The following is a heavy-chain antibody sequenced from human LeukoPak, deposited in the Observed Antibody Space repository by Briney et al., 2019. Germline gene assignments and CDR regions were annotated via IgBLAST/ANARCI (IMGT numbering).Heavy chain of an antibody. CDR1: GGSFSAYY. CDR2: INHRGST. J-gene: IGHJ4*02. V-gene: IGHV4-34*01. D-gene: IGHD5-18*01. Sequence: SETLSLTCAVYGGSFSAYYWSCIRHPPGNGLEWIGEINHRGSTNYNPSLKSRVTISVDTSKNQFSLKLNSVTAADTAVYYCAKTWIQVEFDYWGQGTLVTVSS. CDR3: AKTWIQVEFDY.